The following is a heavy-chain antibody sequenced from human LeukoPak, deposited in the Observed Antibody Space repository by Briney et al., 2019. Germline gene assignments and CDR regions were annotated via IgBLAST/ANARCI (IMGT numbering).Heavy chain of an antibody. V-gene: IGHV1-2*04. CDR2: INPNSGGT. D-gene: IGHD6-13*01. Sequence: ASVKVSCKASGYTFTGYYMHWVRQAPGQGLEWMGWINPNSGGTNYAQKFQGWVTMTRDTSISTAYMELSRLRSDDTAVYYCARGIRIAAAGSPLDYWGQGTLVTVSS. J-gene: IGHJ4*02. CDR3: ARGIRIAAAGSPLDY. CDR1: GYTFTGYY.